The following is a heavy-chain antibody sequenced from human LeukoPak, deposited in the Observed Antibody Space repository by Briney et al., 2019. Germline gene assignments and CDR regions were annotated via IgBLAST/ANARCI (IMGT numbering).Heavy chain of an antibody. D-gene: IGHD4-17*01. CDR3: ASGARVTYLDMFYFDY. CDR2: INPNSGGT. V-gene: IGHV1-2*02. CDR1: GYTFTGYY. Sequence: ASVKVSCKASGYTFTGYYIHWVRQAPGQGLEWMGWINPNSGGTNYAEKFQGRVTMTRDMSISTAYMELSRLRSDDTAVYYCASGARVTYLDMFYFDYWGQGTLVTVSS. J-gene: IGHJ4*02.